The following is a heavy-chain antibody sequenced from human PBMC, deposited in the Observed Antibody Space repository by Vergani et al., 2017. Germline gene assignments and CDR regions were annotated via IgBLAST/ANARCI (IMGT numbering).Heavy chain of an antibody. J-gene: IGHJ4*02. V-gene: IGHV1-69*01. CDR1: GGTFSSYA. Sequence: QVQLVQSGAEVKKPGSSVKVSCKASGGTFSSYAISWVRQAPGQGLEWMGGIIPIFGTANYAQKVQGIVTITADESTSTAYMELGSLRSEDTAVYYCARELRQQLVPADIDYWGQGTLVTVSS. D-gene: IGHD6-13*01. CDR3: ARELRQQLVPADIDY. CDR2: IIPIFGTA.